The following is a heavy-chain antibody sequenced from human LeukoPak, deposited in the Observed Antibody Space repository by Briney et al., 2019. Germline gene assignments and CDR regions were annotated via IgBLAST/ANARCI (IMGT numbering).Heavy chain of an antibody. V-gene: IGHV1-18*01. CDR1: GYTFTSYG. CDR2: ISAYNGNT. Sequence: GASVKVSCKASGYTFTSYGISWVRQAPGQGLEWMGWISAYNGNTNYAQILQGRVTMTTDTSTSTAYMELRSLGSDDTAVYFCARDISEGDYAWWFDPWGQGTLVTVAS. D-gene: IGHD3-16*01. J-gene: IGHJ5*02. CDR3: ARDISEGDYAWWFDP.